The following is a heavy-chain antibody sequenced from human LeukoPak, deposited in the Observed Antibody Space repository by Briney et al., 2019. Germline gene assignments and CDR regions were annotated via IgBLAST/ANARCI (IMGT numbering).Heavy chain of an antibody. V-gene: IGHV3-23*01. J-gene: IGHJ4*02. Sequence: GGSLRLSCAASGFTFSNYAMSWVRQAPGKGLEWASSISGSGGSTYYADSVKGRFTISRDNSKNTLYLQMNSLRAEDTAVYYCERDYWVFDYWGQGTLVTVSS. CDR1: GFTFSNYA. D-gene: IGHD2-8*02. CDR2: ISGSGGST. CDR3: ERDYWVFDY.